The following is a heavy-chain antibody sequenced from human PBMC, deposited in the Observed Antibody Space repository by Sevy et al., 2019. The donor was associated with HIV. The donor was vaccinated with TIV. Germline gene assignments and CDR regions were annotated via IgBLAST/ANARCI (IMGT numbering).Heavy chain of an antibody. Sequence: SETLSLTCAVSGGSFSGYSWDWIRQPPGKGLEWIGEVNHSGSTNYNPSLKSRVTISVDTSKNQFSLKLNFVTAADTAVYYCARDLFSGGNAVYGYWGQGTLVTVSS. V-gene: IGHV4-34*01. J-gene: IGHJ4*02. CDR1: GGSFSGYS. CDR2: VNHSGST. CDR3: ARDLFSGGNAVYGY. D-gene: IGHD2-15*01.